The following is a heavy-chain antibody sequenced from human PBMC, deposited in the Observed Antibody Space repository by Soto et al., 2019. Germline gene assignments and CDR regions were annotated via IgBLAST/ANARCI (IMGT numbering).Heavy chain of an antibody. CDR1: GFTFSSYG. V-gene: IGHV3-30*18. Sequence: SCAASGFTFSSYGMHWVRQAPGKGLEWVAVISYDGSNKYYADSVKGRFTISRDNSKNTLYLQMNSLRAEDTAVYYCAKDQGYSSSWYYFDYWGQGTLVTVSS. D-gene: IGHD6-13*01. J-gene: IGHJ4*02. CDR3: AKDQGYSSSWYYFDY. CDR2: ISYDGSNK.